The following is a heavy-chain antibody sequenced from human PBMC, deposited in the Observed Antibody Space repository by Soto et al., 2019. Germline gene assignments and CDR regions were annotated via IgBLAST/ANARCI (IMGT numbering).Heavy chain of an antibody. CDR1: GGSINSVDYY. CDR2: TSSFATT. CDR3: ASVKRASPMGHFGY. D-gene: IGHD3-10*01. J-gene: IGHJ4*02. Sequence: QVQLQESGPGLVKPSQTLSLICSVSGGSINSVDYYWSWIHQTPGKGLERIGYTSSFATTAYMPSLKRRVSMXXXRXXNQAPRNLWSVTSADTALYYLASVKRASPMGHFGYWGPGTLVNVS. V-gene: IGHV4-30-4*01.